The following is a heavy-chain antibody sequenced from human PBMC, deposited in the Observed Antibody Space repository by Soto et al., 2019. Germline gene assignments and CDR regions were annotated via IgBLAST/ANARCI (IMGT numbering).Heavy chain of an antibody. D-gene: IGHD6-6*01. CDR1: GGSISSGDYY. J-gene: IGHJ5*02. CDR2: IYYSGST. Sequence: SETLSLTCTVSGGSISSGDYYWSWIRQPPGKGLAWIGYIYYSGSTYYNPSLKSRVTISVDTSKNQFSLQLSSVTAADTAVYYCARAGHSSSSEGANWFDPWGQGTLVTVSS. V-gene: IGHV4-30-4*01. CDR3: ARAGHSSSSEGANWFDP.